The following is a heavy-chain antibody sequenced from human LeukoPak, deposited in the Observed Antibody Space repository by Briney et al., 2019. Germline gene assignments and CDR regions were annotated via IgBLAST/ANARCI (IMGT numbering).Heavy chain of an antibody. CDR3: ARYHYDILTGYFLAPDY. CDR2: INPSGGST. Sequence: GASVKVSCKASGYTFTSYYMHWVRQAPGQGLEWMGIINPSGGSTSYAQKFQGRVTMTRDKSTSTAYMELSSLRSEDTAVYYCARYHYDILTGYFLAPDYWGQGTLVTVSS. CDR1: GYTFTSYY. V-gene: IGHV1-46*01. J-gene: IGHJ4*02. D-gene: IGHD3-9*01.